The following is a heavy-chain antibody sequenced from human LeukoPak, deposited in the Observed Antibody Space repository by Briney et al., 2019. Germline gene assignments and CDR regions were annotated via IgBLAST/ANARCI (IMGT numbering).Heavy chain of an antibody. Sequence: PSETLSLTCAVYGGSFSGYYWSWIRQPPGKGLEWIGEINHSGSTNYNPSLKSRVTISVDTSKNQSSLKLSSVTAADTAVYYCARGRSSSWYFHYYYMDVWGKGTTVTVSS. J-gene: IGHJ6*03. V-gene: IGHV4-34*01. CDR2: INHSGST. CDR3: ARGRSSSWYFHYYYMDV. D-gene: IGHD6-13*01. CDR1: GGSFSGYY.